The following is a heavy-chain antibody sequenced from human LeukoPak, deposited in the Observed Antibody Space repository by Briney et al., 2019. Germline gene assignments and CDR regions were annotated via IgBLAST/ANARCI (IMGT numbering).Heavy chain of an antibody. CDR2: IRYDGSEN. J-gene: IGHJ6*04. CDR1: GFTFSNYG. D-gene: IGHD3-10*02. V-gene: IGHV3-30*02. CDR3: AELGITMIGGV. Sequence: GGSLRLSCAASGFTFSNYGMHWVRQAPGKGLEWVAFIRYDGSENYYADSVSGRFTISRDNAKNSLYLQMNSLRAEDTAVYYCAELGITMIGGVWGKGTTVTISS.